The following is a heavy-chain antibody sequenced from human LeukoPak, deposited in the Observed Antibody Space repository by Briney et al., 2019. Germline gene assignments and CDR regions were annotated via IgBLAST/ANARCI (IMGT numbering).Heavy chain of an antibody. Sequence: GASVKVSCKASGYTFTSYGISWVRQAPGQGLEWMGWISAYNDNTNYAQKLQGRVTMTTDTSTSTAYMELRSLRSDDTAVYYCARDIAAAGRLYYYYYGMDVWGQGTTVTVSS. CDR2: ISAYNDNT. CDR3: ARDIAAAGRLYYYYYGMDV. D-gene: IGHD6-13*01. CDR1: GYTFTSYG. J-gene: IGHJ6*02. V-gene: IGHV1-18*01.